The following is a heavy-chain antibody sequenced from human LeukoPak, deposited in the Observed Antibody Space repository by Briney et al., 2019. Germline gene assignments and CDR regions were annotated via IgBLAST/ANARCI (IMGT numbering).Heavy chain of an antibody. V-gene: IGHV1-8*01. J-gene: IGHJ4*02. D-gene: IGHD6-19*01. CDR2: MNPNSGNT. Sequence: ASVKVSCKASGYTFTSYDINWVRQATGQGLEWMGWMNPNSGNTGYAQKFQGRVTMTRNTSISTAYMELSSLRSEDTTVYYCARGKYSSGWSLPYWGQGTLVTVSS. CDR1: GYTFTSYD. CDR3: ARGKYSSGWSLPY.